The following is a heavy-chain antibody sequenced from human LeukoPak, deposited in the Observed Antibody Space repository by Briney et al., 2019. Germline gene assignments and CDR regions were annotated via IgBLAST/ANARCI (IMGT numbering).Heavy chain of an antibody. CDR2: IYYSGST. D-gene: IGHD4-11*01. J-gene: IGHJ4*02. CDR3: ARQGPLTTAVTTRTNPFDY. V-gene: IGHV4-59*08. CDR1: AGSISSSY. Sequence: PETLSLTCTVSAGSISSSYWSWIRQPPGKGLEWIGYIYYSGSTNYNPSLKSRVTISVDTSKNQFSLKLNSVTAADTAVYYCARQGPLTTAVTTRTNPFDYWGQGTLVTVSS.